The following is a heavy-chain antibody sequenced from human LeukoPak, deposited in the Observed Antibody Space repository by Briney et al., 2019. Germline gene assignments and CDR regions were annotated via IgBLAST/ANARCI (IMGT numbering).Heavy chain of an antibody. Sequence: GESLKISCKRSGYSFDSYWIGWVRQMPGKGLEWMGIVYPSDSDTRYSPSFQGQVTISADKSINTAYLQWSSLKASDTAVYYCARHRLLTTALDYWGQGTQVTVSS. CDR1: GYSFDSYW. V-gene: IGHV5-51*01. CDR3: ARHRLLTTALDY. J-gene: IGHJ4*02. CDR2: VYPSDSDT. D-gene: IGHD4-17*01.